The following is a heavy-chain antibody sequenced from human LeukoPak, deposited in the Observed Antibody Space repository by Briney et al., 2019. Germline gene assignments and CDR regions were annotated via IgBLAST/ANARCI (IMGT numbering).Heavy chain of an antibody. CDR2: ITSSSNSI. D-gene: IGHD6-13*01. Sequence: GGSLRLSCAASGFSFSSYNMCWVRQAPGKGLEWLSYITSSSNSIYYADSVKGRFTISTDNAQNSLYLQMNSLRAEDTALYYCAKDTDRIAAAGLFGAFDIWGQGTMVTVSS. J-gene: IGHJ3*02. V-gene: IGHV3-48*01. CDR1: GFSFSSYN. CDR3: AKDTDRIAAAGLFGAFDI.